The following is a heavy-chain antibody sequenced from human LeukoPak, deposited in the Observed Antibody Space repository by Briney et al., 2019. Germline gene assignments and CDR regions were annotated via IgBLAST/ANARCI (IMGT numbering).Heavy chain of an antibody. J-gene: IGHJ5*02. CDR3: ARDGADYSNYRAWFDP. Sequence: PGGSLRLSCAASGFTFSSYSMNWVRQAPGKGLEWVSSISSSSSYIYYADSVKGRFTISRDNAKNSLYLQMNSLRAEDTAVYYCARDGADYSNYRAWFDPWGQGTLVTVSS. CDR1: GFTFSSYS. D-gene: IGHD4-11*01. CDR2: ISSSSSYI. V-gene: IGHV3-21*01.